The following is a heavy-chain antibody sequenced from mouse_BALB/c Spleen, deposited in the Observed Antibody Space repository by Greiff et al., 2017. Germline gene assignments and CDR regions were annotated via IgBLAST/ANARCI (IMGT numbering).Heavy chain of an antibody. V-gene: IGHV1-7*01. CDR3: AREAYYRYDVGRDYYAMDY. Sequence: QVQLQQSGAELAKPGASVKMSCKASGYTFTSYWMHWVKQRPGQGLEWIGYINPSTGYTEYNQKFKDKATLTADKSSSTAYMQLSSLTSEDSAVYYCAREAYYRYDVGRDYYAMDYWGQGTSVTVSS. CDR2: INPSTGYT. J-gene: IGHJ4*01. D-gene: IGHD2-14*01. CDR1: GYTFTSYW.